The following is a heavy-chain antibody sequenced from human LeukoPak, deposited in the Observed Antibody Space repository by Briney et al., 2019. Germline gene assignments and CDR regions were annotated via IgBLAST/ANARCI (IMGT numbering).Heavy chain of an antibody. J-gene: IGHJ3*02. CDR2: ITRSGPTI. CDR3: ARGGYSSGWYKADAFDI. Sequence: PGGSLRLSCAASGFAFSDFYMSWIRQAPGKGLEWVSYITRSGPTIYYADSVKGRFTISRDNAKNSLFLQMNSLRAEDTAVYYCARGGYSSGWYKADAFDIWGQGTMVNVSS. V-gene: IGHV3-11*04. D-gene: IGHD6-19*01. CDR1: GFAFSDFY.